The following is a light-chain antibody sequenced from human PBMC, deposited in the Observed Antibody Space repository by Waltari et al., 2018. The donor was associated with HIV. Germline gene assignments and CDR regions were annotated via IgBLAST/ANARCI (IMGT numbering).Light chain of an antibody. CDR2: DDR. J-gene: IGLJ2*01. CDR1: TIAAPKS. V-gene: IGLV3-21*02. Sequence: SYVLTQPPSVSVAPGQTARITCGGNTIAAPKSVHWYRLNPGQAPVVVIYDDRDRPSGIPDRFSGSSSGDTATLTISRAEAGDEADYYCQVWDGRGDPVIFGGGTKLAVV. CDR3: QVWDGRGDPVI.